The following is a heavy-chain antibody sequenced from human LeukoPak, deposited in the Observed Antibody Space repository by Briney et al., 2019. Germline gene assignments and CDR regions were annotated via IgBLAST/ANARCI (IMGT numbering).Heavy chain of an antibody. Sequence: GGSLRLSCAASGFTFSSYSMSWVRQAPGKGLEWVSAISGSGGSTYYADSVKGRFTIYRDNSKNTLYLQMNSMRAEDTAVYYCAREYYYDSSGYCFDYWGQGTLVTVSS. CDR3: AREYYYDSSGYCFDY. V-gene: IGHV3-23*01. D-gene: IGHD3-22*01. J-gene: IGHJ4*02. CDR1: GFTFSSYS. CDR2: ISGSGGST.